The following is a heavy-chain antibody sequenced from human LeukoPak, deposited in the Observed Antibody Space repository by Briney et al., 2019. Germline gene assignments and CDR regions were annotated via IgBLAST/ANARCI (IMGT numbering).Heavy chain of an antibody. CDR3: AREAGDYYYGMDV. D-gene: IGHD6-25*01. Sequence: GASVKVSCKASGYTFTGYYMHWVRQAPGQGLEWMGWINPNSGGTNYAQKFQGRVTMTRDTSISTAYMELSRLRSDDTAVYYCAREAGDYYYGMDVWGQGTTVTFSS. CDR2: INPNSGGT. CDR1: GYTFTGYY. V-gene: IGHV1-2*02. J-gene: IGHJ6*02.